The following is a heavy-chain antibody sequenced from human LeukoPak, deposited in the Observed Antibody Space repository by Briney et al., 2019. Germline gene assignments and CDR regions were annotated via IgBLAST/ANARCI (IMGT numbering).Heavy chain of an antibody. CDR2: IIPIFGTA. V-gene: IGHV1-69*13. D-gene: IGHD3-16*02. CDR3: ASQGSYRYTFYYYYGMDV. J-gene: IGHJ6*02. Sequence: SVKVSCKASGGTFSSYAISWVRQAPGQGLEWMGGIIPIFGTANYAQKFQGRVTITADESTSTAYMELSSLRSEDTAVYYCASQGSYRYTFYYYYGMDVWGQGTTVTVSS. CDR1: GGTFSSYA.